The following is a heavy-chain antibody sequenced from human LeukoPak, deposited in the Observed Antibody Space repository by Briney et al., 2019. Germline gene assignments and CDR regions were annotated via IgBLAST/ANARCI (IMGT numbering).Heavy chain of an antibody. V-gene: IGHV1-2*02. J-gene: IGHJ6*02. Sequence: ASVTVSFTPSGYSFSVYYIHWVRQAPGQGGEWMGWINPNNGGTDYAQKFEGRVIMTRDTSMSAAYMEMSSLRSDDTAVYYCARPLVRGVIFDGLDVWGQGTTVTVSS. CDR2: INPNNGGT. D-gene: IGHD3-10*01. CDR1: GYSFSVYY. CDR3: ARPLVRGVIFDGLDV.